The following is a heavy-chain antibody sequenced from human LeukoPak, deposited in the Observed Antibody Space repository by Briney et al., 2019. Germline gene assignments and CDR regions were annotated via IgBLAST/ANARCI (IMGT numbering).Heavy chain of an antibody. CDR3: ARSNSSTWHLFDS. V-gene: IGHV3-30-3*01. CDR1: GFSFSAYA. D-gene: IGHD6-13*01. CDR2: ISYDGSDD. Sequence: GGSLRLSCAASGFSFSAYAMHWVRQTPGKGLEWVAVISYDGSDDHYTASVKGRFTISRDNSMNTLYLQMNSLRGGDTAIYYCARSNSSTWHLFDSWGQGTLVTVSS. J-gene: IGHJ4*02.